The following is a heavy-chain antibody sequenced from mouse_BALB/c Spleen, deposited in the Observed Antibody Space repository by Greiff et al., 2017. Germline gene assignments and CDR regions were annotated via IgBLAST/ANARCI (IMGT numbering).Heavy chain of an antibody. V-gene: IGHV1S81*02. D-gene: IGHD1-2*01. CDR2: INPSNGRT. CDR1: GYTFTSYW. CDR3: ARFGHYDGYVDY. Sequence: QVQLQQPGAELVKPGASVKLSCKASGYTFTSYWMHWVKQRPGQGLEWIGEINPSNGRTNYNEKFKSKATLTVDKSSSTAYMQLSSLTSEDSAVYYCARFGHYDGYVDYWGQGTTLTVSS. J-gene: IGHJ2*01.